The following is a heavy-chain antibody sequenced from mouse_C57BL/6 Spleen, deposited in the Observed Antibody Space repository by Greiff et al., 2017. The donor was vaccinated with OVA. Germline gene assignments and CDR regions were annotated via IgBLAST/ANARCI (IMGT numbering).Heavy chain of an antibody. D-gene: IGHD2-1*01. Sequence: VKLQESDAELVKPGASVKISCKVSGYTFTDYTIHWMKQRPEQGLEWIGYIYPRDGSTKYNEKFKGKATLTADKSSSTAYMQLNSLTSEDSAVYFCARAHYGNYDYAMDYWGQGTSVTFSS. J-gene: IGHJ4*01. CDR3: ARAHYGNYDYAMDY. CDR2: IYPRDGST. CDR1: GYTFTDYT. V-gene: IGHV1-78*01.